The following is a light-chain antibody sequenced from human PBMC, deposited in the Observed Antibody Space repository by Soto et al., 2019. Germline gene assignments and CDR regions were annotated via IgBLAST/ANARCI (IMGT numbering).Light chain of an antibody. J-gene: IGLJ2*01. CDR3: SSYANYNVV. CDR1: SSDVGGYNY. CDR2: DVT. Sequence: QSALTQPASVSGSPGQSITISCTGTSSDVGGYNYVSWYQQYPGKAPKLMIYDVTNRPSGVSNRFSGSKSGNMASLTISGLQAEDEADYYCSSYANYNVVFGGGTKVTVL. V-gene: IGLV2-14*03.